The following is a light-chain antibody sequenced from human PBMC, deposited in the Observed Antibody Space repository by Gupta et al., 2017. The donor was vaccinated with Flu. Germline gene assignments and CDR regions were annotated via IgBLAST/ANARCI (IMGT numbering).Light chain of an antibody. CDR3: MQALQTLWT. V-gene: IGKV2-28*01. CDR2: LGS. Sequence: VTPGESASISCRSSQSRLHSNGNTYLHWYLQKPGQSPQLLIYLGSNRASGVPDRFSGSGSGTDFTLKISRVEAEDVGVYFCMQALQTLWTFGQGTKVEIK. CDR1: QSRLHSNGNTY. J-gene: IGKJ1*01.